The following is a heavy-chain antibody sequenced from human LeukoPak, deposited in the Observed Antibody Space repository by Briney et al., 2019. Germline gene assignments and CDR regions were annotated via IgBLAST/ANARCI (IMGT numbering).Heavy chain of an antibody. CDR2: INTGNGNT. J-gene: IGHJ6*03. Sequence: ASVKVSCKASGYTFTSYAMHWVRQAPGQRLEWMGWINTGNGNTKYSQEFQGRVTMTRNTSISTAYMELSSLRSEDTAVYYCARGRGSSWYYVKYYYYYMDVWGKGTTVTISS. CDR3: ARGRGSSWYYVKYYYYYMDV. V-gene: IGHV1-3*03. D-gene: IGHD6-13*01. CDR1: GYTFTSYA.